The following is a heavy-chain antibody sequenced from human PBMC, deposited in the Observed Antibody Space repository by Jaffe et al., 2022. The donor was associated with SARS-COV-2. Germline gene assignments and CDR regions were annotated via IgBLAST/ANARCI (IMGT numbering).Heavy chain of an antibody. V-gene: IGHV3-33*01. CDR1: GFTFSSYG. J-gene: IGHJ4*02. CDR3: ARDRIVGATERFDY. CDR2: IWYDGSNK. D-gene: IGHD1-26*01. Sequence: QVQLVESGGGVVQPGRSLRLSCAASGFTFSSYGMHWVRQAPGKGLEWVAVIWYDGSNKYYADSVKGRFTISRDNSKNTLYLQMNSLRAEDTAVYYCARDRIVGATERFDYWGQGTLVTVSS.